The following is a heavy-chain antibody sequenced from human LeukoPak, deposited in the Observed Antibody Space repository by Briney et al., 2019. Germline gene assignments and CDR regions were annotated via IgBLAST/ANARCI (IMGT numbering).Heavy chain of an antibody. CDR2: ISAYNGNT. CDR3: ARGVLGGYDFPRHFDY. D-gene: IGHD5-12*01. V-gene: IGHV1-18*01. Sequence: GASVKVSCKASGGTFSSYGISWVRQAPGQGLEWMGWISAYNGNTNYAQKLQGRVTMTTDTSTSTAYMELRSLRSDDTAVYYCARGVLGGYDFPRHFDYWGQGTLVTVSS. J-gene: IGHJ4*02. CDR1: GGTFSSYG.